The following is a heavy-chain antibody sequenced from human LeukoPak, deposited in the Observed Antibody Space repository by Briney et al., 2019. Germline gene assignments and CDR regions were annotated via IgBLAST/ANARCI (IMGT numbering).Heavy chain of an antibody. CDR2: ISGSGGST. D-gene: IGHD2/OR15-2a*01. CDR1: GFTFSSYA. V-gene: IGHV3-23*01. J-gene: IGHJ4*02. Sequence: GGSLRLSCAASGFTFSSYAMSWVRQAPGKGLEWVSAISGSGGSTYYANSVRGRFTISRDNSKNTLFLQLNSLRAEDTAVYYCAKASNTLDYWGQGTLVTVSS. CDR3: AKASNTLDY.